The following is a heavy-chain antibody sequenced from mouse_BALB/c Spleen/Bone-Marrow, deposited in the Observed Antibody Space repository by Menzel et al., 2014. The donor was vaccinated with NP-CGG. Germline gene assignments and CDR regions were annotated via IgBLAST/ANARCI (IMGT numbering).Heavy chain of an antibody. Sequence: VQLQQSGAELVKPGASVKLSCKASGYTFTSYWMHWVKQRPGQGLEWIGEINPSNGRTNYNEKFKSKATLTVDESSSTAYMQLSSLTSEDSAVYYCARGGGSYYAMDYWGQGTSVTVSS. J-gene: IGHJ4*01. D-gene: IGHD1-1*02. CDR2: INPSNGRT. V-gene: IGHV1S81*02. CDR3: ARGGGSYYAMDY. CDR1: GYTFTSYW.